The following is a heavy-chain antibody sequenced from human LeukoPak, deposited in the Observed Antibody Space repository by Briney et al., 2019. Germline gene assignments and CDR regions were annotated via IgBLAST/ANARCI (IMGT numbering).Heavy chain of an antibody. J-gene: IGHJ4*02. CDR3: ARRARDSSGYYYPDY. Sequence: SETLSLTCTVSGGSVSSGSYFWSWIRQPPGKGLEYLGYMYYSGSTKYNPSLKSRVTISLDTSKNQFSLKLSSVTAADTAVYYCARRARDSSGYYYPDYWGQGILVTVSS. CDR2: MYYSGST. V-gene: IGHV4-61*01. D-gene: IGHD3-22*01. CDR1: GGSVSSGSYF.